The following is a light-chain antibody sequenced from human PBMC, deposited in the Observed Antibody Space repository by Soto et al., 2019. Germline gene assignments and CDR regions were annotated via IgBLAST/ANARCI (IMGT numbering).Light chain of an antibody. V-gene: IGKV3-11*01. J-gene: IGKJ4*01. CDR1: QSVSSD. CDR3: QQRSNWPPT. Sequence: EIVLTQSPSTLSVSPGERATLSCRASQSVSSDLAWYQQKPGQAPRLLIYDASNWATGIPSRFSGSGSGTDFTLTISSLEPEDFAVYYCQQRSNWPPTFGEGTKVEIK. CDR2: DAS.